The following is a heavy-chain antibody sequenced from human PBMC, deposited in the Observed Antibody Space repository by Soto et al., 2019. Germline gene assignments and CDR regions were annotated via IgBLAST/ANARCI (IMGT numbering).Heavy chain of an antibody. CDR3: AREESYGSGNYYGMDV. Sequence: GGSLRLSCAASGFTFSSYGMHWVRQAPGKGLEWVAVIWYDGSNKYYADSVKGRFTISRDNSKNTLYLQMNSLRAEDTAVYYCAREESYGSGNYYGMDVWGQGTTVTVSS. V-gene: IGHV3-33*01. D-gene: IGHD5-18*01. CDR1: GFTFSSYG. J-gene: IGHJ6*02. CDR2: IWYDGSNK.